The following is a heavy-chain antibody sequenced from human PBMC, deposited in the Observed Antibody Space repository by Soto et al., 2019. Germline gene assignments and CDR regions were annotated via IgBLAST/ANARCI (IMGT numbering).Heavy chain of an antibody. V-gene: IGHV3-30-3*01. CDR2: ISYDGSNK. CDR3: ARDSYGSGIYFPGPLYY. Sequence: GSLKLSLSASGFHFSGYSMAWGRQAPGKGLGWIAGISYDGSNKYYAHSVKRRFTISRNNSKKTLYLPMNSLRAEDTAVYYCARDSYGSGIYFPGPLYYWGQGTLVTSP. J-gene: IGHJ4*02. CDR1: GFHFSGYS. D-gene: IGHD3-10*01.